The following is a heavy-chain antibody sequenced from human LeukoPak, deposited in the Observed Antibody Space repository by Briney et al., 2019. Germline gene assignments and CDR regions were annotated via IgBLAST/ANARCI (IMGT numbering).Heavy chain of an antibody. CDR1: GFTFSSYG. J-gene: IGHJ4*02. CDR3: AKDLYAGRWNYFDY. V-gene: IGHV3-23*01. Sequence: GGSLRLSCAASGFTFSSYGMSWVRQAPGKGLEWVSAISGSGGSTYYADSVKGRFTISRDNAKNSLYLEMNSLRVEDTALYYCAKDLYAGRWNYFDYWGQGTLVTVSS. CDR2: ISGSGGST. D-gene: IGHD2-8*01.